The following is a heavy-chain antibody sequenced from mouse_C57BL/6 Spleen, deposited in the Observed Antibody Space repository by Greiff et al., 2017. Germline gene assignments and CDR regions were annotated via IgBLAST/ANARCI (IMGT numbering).Heavy chain of an antibody. V-gene: IGHV1-52*01. CDR2: IDPSDSET. CDR3: ARDYYGSSSEGYFDV. J-gene: IGHJ1*03. CDR1: GYTFTSYW. D-gene: IGHD1-1*01. Sequence: QVQLKQPGAELVRPGSSVKLSCKASGYTFTSYWMHWVKQRPIQGLEWIGNIDPSDSETHYNQKFKDKATLTVDKSSSTAYMQLSSLTSEDSAVYYCARDYYGSSSEGYFDVWGTGTTVTVSS.